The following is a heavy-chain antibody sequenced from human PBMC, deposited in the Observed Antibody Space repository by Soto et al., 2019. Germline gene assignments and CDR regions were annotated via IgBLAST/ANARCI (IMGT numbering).Heavy chain of an antibody. CDR3: ATYDSSGYYGKFVDY. D-gene: IGHD3-22*01. J-gene: IGHJ4*02. CDR1: GFTFSSYA. Sequence: GGSLRLSCAASGFTFSSYAMHWVRQAPGKGLEWVAVISYDGSNKYYADSVKGRFTISRDNSKNTLYLQMNSLRAEDTAVYYCATYDSSGYYGKFVDYWGQGTLVTSPQ. CDR2: ISYDGSNK. V-gene: IGHV3-30-3*01.